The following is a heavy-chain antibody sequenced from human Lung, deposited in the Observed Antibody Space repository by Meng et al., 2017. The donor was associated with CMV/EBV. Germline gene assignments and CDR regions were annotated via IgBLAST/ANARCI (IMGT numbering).Heavy chain of an antibody. CDR2: IYPGDSDT. V-gene: IGHV5-51*01. CDR3: ARRGSTWFVDY. D-gene: IGHD3-10*01. Sequence: GXSXKISCKGSGYNFDNYWIGWVRQMPGKGLEWMGLIYPGDSDTRYSPAFQGQVTISADKSISTAYLQWSGLKASDTAMYYCARRGSTWFVDYWGQGTLVXVSS. J-gene: IGHJ4*02. CDR1: GYNFDNYW.